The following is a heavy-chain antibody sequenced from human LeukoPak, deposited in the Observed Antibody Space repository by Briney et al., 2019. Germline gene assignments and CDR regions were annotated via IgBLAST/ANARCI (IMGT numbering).Heavy chain of an antibody. J-gene: IGHJ4*02. CDR2: IYYSGST. Sequence: SETLSLTCAVSGGSISSYYWSWTRQPPGKGLEWIGYIYYSGSTNYNPSLKSRVTISLDTSKNQFSLKLTSVTAADTAVYYCARDHVGYYFDYWGQGTLVTVSS. CDR3: ARDHVGYYFDY. CDR1: GGSISSYY. V-gene: IGHV4-59*01. D-gene: IGHD1-26*01.